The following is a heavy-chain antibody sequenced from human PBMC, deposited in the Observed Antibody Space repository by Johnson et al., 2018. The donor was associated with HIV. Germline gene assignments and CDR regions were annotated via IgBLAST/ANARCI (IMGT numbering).Heavy chain of an antibody. J-gene: IGHJ3*02. CDR3: AKEGWAAAQEGWGAFDI. CDR1: GFTFSSYG. CDR2: ISYAGSNK. V-gene: IGHV3-30*18. D-gene: IGHD6-13*01. Sequence: QMQLVESGGGVVQPGRSLRLSCAASGFTFSSYGMHWVRQAPGKGLEWVAVISYAGSNKHYAESVKGRFTISRDNSKNTLYLQMNSLRAEDTAVYYCAKEGWAAAQEGWGAFDIWGQGTMVTVS.